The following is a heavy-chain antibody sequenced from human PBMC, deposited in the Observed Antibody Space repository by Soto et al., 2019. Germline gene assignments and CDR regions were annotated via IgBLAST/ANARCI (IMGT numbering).Heavy chain of an antibody. CDR3: TRGPRPTSIGTGAF. CDR1: GFTFSNAW. J-gene: IGHJ4*02. CDR2: IKSKTDGGTT. D-gene: IGHD3-10*01. V-gene: IGHV3-15*01. Sequence: KPGGSLRLSCAASGFTFSNAWMSWVRQAPGKGLEWVGRIKSKTDGGTTGYAAPVKGRFTISRDDSKNTLYLQMNSLKTEDTAVYYCTRGPRPTSIGTGAFWGQGTLVTV.